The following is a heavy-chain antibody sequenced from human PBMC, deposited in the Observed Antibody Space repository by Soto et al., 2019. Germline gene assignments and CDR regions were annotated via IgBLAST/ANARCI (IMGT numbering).Heavy chain of an antibody. J-gene: IGHJ6*02. CDR1: GFTFDDYA. Sequence: EVQLVESGGGLVQPGRSLRLSCAASGFTFDDYAMHWVRQAPGKGLEWVSGINWNSGSIGYADSVKGRFTISRDNAKNSLSLQMSSRRAEDTALYYCAKGVPDDYCYGMDVWGQGTTVTVSS. CDR3: AKGVPDDYCYGMDV. V-gene: IGHV3-9*01. CDR2: INWNSGSI. D-gene: IGHD3-10*01.